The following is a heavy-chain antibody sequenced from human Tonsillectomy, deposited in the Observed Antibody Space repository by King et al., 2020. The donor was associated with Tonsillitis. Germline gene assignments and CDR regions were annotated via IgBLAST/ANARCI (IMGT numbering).Heavy chain of an antibody. J-gene: IGHJ4*02. CDR2: ISYGGST. Sequence: QLQESGPGLVKPSETLSLSCAVSGGSIRNGDYSWSWIRQPPGKEREWIGKISYGGSTYYNPSRKSRVTISGDTSKNQFSLKVNSVTAADTALYYCAIGFFNGSEKGYCDYWGEGPLVTVSA. CDR1: GGSIRNGDYS. V-gene: IGHV4-30-4*07. D-gene: IGHD1-26*01. CDR3: AIGFFNGSEKGYCDY.